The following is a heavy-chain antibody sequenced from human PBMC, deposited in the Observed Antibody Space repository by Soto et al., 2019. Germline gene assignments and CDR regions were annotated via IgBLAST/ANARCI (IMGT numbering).Heavy chain of an antibody. CDR1: GFTFSSYG. CDR2: ISYDGSNK. Sequence: QVQLVESGGGVVQPGRSLRLSCAASGFTFSSYGMHWVRQAPGKGLEWVAVISYDGSNKYYADSVKGRFTISRDNSKNTLYLQMNSLRAEDTAVYYCAKTHSSGSSRYYFDYWGQGTLVTISS. CDR3: AKTHSSGSSRYYFDY. V-gene: IGHV3-30*18. D-gene: IGHD6-19*01. J-gene: IGHJ4*02.